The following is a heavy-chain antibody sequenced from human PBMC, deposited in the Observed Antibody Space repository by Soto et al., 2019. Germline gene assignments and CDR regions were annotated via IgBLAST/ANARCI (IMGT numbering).Heavy chain of an antibody. CDR3: ARVGCSGGSCYRYEPYYYYYMDV. J-gene: IGHJ6*03. Sequence: GGSLRLSCAASGFTFSDYYMSWIRQAPGKGLEWVSYISSSGSTIYYADSVKGRFTISRDNAKNSLYLQMNSLRAEDTAVYYCARVGCSGGSCYRYEPYYYYYMDVWGKGTTVTVSS. D-gene: IGHD2-15*01. CDR2: ISSSGSTI. CDR1: GFTFSDYY. V-gene: IGHV3-11*01.